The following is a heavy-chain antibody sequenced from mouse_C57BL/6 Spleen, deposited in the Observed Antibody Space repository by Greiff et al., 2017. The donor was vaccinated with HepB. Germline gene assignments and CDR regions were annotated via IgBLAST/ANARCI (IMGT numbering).Heavy chain of an antibody. CDR1: GYTFTSYW. D-gene: IGHD3-2*02. J-gene: IGHJ3*01. CDR2: IYPGSGST. Sequence: QVQLQQPGAELVKPGASVKMSCKASGYTFTSYWITWVKQRPGQGLEWIGDIYPGSGSTNYNEKFKSKATLTVDTSSSTAYMQLSSLTSEDSAVYYCARGDTAQATFAYWGQGTLVTVSA. V-gene: IGHV1-55*01. CDR3: ARGDTAQATFAY.